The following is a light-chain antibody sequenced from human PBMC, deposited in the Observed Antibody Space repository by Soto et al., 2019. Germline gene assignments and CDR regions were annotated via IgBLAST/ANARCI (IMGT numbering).Light chain of an antibody. Sequence: EIVLTQSPATLSLSPGERATLSCRASQSVSTFLAWYQHRPGQAPRLLIFDASKRATGIPARFSGSGFGTDFTLTISSLEPEDFAVYYCQNRSSWPGWTSGQGTKV. CDR3: QNRSSWPGWT. CDR2: DAS. J-gene: IGKJ1*01. CDR1: QSVSTF. V-gene: IGKV3-11*01.